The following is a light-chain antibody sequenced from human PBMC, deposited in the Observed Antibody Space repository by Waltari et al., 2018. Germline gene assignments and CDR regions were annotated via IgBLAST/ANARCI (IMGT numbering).Light chain of an antibody. Sequence: EIVMTQSPATLSVSPGERATLSCRASQSVSSNLAWYQQKPGQAPRLLLYGASTRATGIPARFSGIGSGTEFTLTISSLQSEDFAVYYCQQYNNWPPWTFGQGTKVEIK. J-gene: IGKJ1*01. V-gene: IGKV3-15*01. CDR2: GAS. CDR3: QQYNNWPPWT. CDR1: QSVSSN.